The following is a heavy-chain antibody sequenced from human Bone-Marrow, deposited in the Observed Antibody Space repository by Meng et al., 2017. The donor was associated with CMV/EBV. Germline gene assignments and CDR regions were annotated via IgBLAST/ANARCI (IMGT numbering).Heavy chain of an antibody. CDR3: AAGAARPGFSWYFDL. CDR2: IYYSGST. J-gene: IGHJ2*01. Sequence: SETLSLTCTVSGGSISSYYWSWIRQPPGKGLEWIGYIYYSGSTNYNPTLKSRVTISVDTSKNQFSLKLSSVTAADTAVYYCAAGAARPGFSWYFDLWGRGTLVTVSS. V-gene: IGHV4-59*01. CDR1: GGSISSYY. D-gene: IGHD6-6*01.